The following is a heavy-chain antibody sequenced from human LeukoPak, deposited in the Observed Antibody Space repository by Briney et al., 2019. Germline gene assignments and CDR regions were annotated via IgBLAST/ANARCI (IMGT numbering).Heavy chain of an antibody. Sequence: GGSLRLSCAASGFPFSGYWMDWVRQAPGKGMEWVSNINRDGSTQYYAASVKGRFTISRDNAKSSLYLQMSILRAEDTAVYYCSRSLDYLGQGALVTVSS. V-gene: IGHV3-7*01. CDR1: GFPFSGYW. CDR2: INRDGSTQ. J-gene: IGHJ4*02. CDR3: SRSLDY.